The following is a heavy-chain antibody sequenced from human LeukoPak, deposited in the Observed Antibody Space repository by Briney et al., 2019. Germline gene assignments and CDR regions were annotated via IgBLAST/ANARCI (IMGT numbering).Heavy chain of an antibody. V-gene: IGHV3-23*01. CDR2: ISGSGGST. Sequence: GSLRLSCAASGFTFSSYAMSWVRQAPGKGLEWVSAISGSGGSTYYEDSVKGRFTISRDNSKNTLYLQMNSLRAEDTAVYYCAKGGIVGATTGGDIDYWGQGTLVTVSS. J-gene: IGHJ4*02. CDR3: AKGGIVGATTGGDIDY. D-gene: IGHD1-26*01. CDR1: GFTFSSYA.